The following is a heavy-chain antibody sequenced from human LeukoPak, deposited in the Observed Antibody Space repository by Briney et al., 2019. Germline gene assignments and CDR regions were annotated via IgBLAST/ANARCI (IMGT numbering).Heavy chain of an antibody. Sequence: SETLSLTCTVSGGSISSSSYYWGWIRQPPGKGLEWIGSIYYSGGTYYSPSLKSRVTISVDTSKNQFSLKLSSVTAADTAVYYCASWPPSTRARIFDYWGQGTLVTVSS. J-gene: IGHJ4*02. D-gene: IGHD2-15*01. CDR2: IYYSGGT. V-gene: IGHV4-39*01. CDR3: ASWPPSTRARIFDY. CDR1: GGSISSSSYY.